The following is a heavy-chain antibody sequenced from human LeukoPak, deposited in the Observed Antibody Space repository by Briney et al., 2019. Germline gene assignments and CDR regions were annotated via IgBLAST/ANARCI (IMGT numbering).Heavy chain of an antibody. CDR1: GGTFISYI. CDR3: ARTTVTMDWFDP. CDR2: ISAYNGNT. D-gene: IGHD4-17*01. Sequence: ASVTVSFKASGGTFISYIIKWERQAPGQGLEWMGWISAYNGNTNYAQKLQGRVTMTTDTSTSTAYMELRSLRSDDTAVYYCARTTVTMDWFDPWGQGTLVTVSS. V-gene: IGHV1-18*01. J-gene: IGHJ5*02.